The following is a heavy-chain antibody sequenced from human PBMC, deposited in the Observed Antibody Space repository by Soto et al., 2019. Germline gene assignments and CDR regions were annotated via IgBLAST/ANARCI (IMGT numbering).Heavy chain of an antibody. CDR3: ARARADSSSWYQFDY. V-gene: IGHV1-69*13. CDR2: IIPIFGTA. J-gene: IGHJ4*02. Sequence: SVKVSCKASGGTFSSYAISWVRQAPGQGLEWMGGIIPIFGTANYAQKFQGRVTITADESTSTAYMELSSLRSEDTAVYYCARARADSSSWYQFDYWGQGTLVTVSS. D-gene: IGHD6-13*01. CDR1: GGTFSSYA.